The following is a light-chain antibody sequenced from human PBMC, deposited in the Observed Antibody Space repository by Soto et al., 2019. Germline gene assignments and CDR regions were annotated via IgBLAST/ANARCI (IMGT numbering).Light chain of an antibody. V-gene: IGKV1-5*03. Sequence: DIQMTQSPSTLSASVGDTVTITCRASQSIGNWMAWYQQTPGKAPKLLIYRGSSLQSGVPSRFSGSGSGTEFTLNIVSLQPDDFAIYYCQQFNIYPYTFGRGTTLEIK. CDR1: QSIGNW. CDR2: RGS. J-gene: IGKJ2*01. CDR3: QQFNIYPYT.